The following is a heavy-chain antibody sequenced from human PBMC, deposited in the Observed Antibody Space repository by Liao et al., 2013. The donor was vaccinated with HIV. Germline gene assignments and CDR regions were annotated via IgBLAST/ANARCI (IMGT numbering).Heavy chain of an antibody. Sequence: QVQLQESGPGLVKPSQTLTLTCTVSGDSISSGNHYWSWIRQAPGKGLEWIGYIYYNGNTNHNPSFKSRVTMSVDTSKNQFSLKLSSVTAADTAVYYCARGVLEWLPQSYNWYFDLWGRGTLVTVSS. V-gene: IGHV4-61*01. J-gene: IGHJ2*01. D-gene: IGHD3-3*01. CDR3: ARGVLEWLPQSYNWYFDL. CDR2: IYYNGNT. CDR1: GDSISSGNHY.